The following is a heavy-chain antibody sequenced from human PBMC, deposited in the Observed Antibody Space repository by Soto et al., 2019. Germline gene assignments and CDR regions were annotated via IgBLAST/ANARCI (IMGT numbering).Heavy chain of an antibody. V-gene: IGHV3-23*01. D-gene: IGHD3-22*01. CDR2: ISGSGGST. CDR1: GGSISSGGYY. Sequence: ETLSLTCTVSGGSISSGGYYWSWIRQHPGKGLEWVSAISGSGGSTYYADSVKGRFTISRDNSRNTLFLQMNSLRAEDTAVYYCARDYYKYYDSSGYYRSPAYWGQGTLVTVSS. J-gene: IGHJ4*02. CDR3: ARDYYKYYDSSGYYRSPAY.